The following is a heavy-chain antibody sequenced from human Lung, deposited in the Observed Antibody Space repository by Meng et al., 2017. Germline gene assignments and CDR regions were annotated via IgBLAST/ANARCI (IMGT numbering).Heavy chain of an antibody. Sequence: QLQLQESGPGLVKPSETLSLSCTVSGGSISSSSYYWGWTRQPPGKGLGWIGSIDNTGSTHYNPSLKSRVSMSVDTSKNQFSLRLNSVTAADTAVYYCVRLDWELLNWFDPWGQGTLVTVSS. V-gene: IGHV4-39*01. CDR1: GGSISSSSYY. D-gene: IGHD1-26*01. J-gene: IGHJ5*02. CDR2: IDNTGST. CDR3: VRLDWELLNWFDP.